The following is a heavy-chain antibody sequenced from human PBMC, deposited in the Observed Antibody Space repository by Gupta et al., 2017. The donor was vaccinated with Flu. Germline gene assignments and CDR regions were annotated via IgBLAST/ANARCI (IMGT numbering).Heavy chain of an antibody. Sequence: EVQLVESGGGLIHPGGSLSLSCAASGFTFSSYEMNWVRQAPGKGLEWVSYISGSGSIIYYADSVKGRVTISRDNAKNSLSLQMNSLRAADTAVYYCARSPTIAARVFDYWGQGTLVTVSS. D-gene: IGHD6-6*01. CDR1: GFTFSSYE. CDR3: ARSPTIAARVFDY. V-gene: IGHV3-48*03. CDR2: ISGSGSII. J-gene: IGHJ4*02.